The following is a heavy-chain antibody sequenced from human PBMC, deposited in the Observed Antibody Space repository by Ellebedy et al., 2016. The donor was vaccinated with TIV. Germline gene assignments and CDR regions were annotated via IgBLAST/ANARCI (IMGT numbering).Heavy chain of an antibody. D-gene: IGHD3-16*01. Sequence: GESLKISCAASGFTFSAYWMHWVRQVPGEGLVWVARIISDGSITNYADSVRGRFTISRDNSKSTLYLQMDSLRADDTAVYYCAPGGTNKVKKGFAYWGQGTLVTVSS. CDR2: IISDGSIT. J-gene: IGHJ4*02. V-gene: IGHV3-74*01. CDR1: GFTFSAYW. CDR3: APGGTNKVKKGFAY.